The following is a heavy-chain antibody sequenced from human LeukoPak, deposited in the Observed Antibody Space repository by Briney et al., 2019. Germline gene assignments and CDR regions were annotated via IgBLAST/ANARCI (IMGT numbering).Heavy chain of an antibody. D-gene: IGHD3-16*01. V-gene: IGHV4-34*01. CDR2: INHSGST. Sequence: SETLSLTCAVYGGSFSGYYWSWIRQPPGMGLEWIGEINHSGSTNYNPSLKSRVTISVDTSKNQFSLKLSSVTAADTAVYYCARGPYDYVRGRKTRDDYWGQGTLVTVSS. CDR3: ARGPYDYVRGRKTRDDY. CDR1: GGSFSGYY. J-gene: IGHJ4*02.